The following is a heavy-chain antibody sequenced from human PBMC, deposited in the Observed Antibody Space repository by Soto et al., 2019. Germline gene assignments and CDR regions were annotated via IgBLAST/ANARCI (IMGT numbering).Heavy chain of an antibody. CDR3: ARRPPYYFDS. Sequence: SETLSLTCIVSGGSITSSIYYWGWISQPPGKGLEWIGSIYYSGSTYYNASLNSRVTISVDTSKHQFYLKLSSVTAADTAVYYCARRPPYYFDSWGQGTLVTVSS. J-gene: IGHJ4*02. CDR2: IYYSGST. CDR1: GGSITSSIYY. V-gene: IGHV4-39*01.